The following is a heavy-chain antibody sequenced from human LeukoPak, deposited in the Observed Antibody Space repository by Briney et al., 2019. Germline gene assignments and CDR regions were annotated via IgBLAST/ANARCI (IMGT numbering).Heavy chain of an antibody. V-gene: IGHV3-15*01. CDR1: GFTFSNAW. J-gene: IGHJ4*02. Sequence: PGGSLRLSCAASGFTFSNAWTSWDRQAPGKGLEWVGRIKSKTDGGTTDYAAPVKGRFTISRDDSKNTLYLQMNSLKTEDTAVYYCTTPINYYDSSGYYAYFDYWGQGTLVTVSS. D-gene: IGHD3-22*01. CDR3: TTPINYYDSSGYYAYFDY. CDR2: IKSKTDGGTT.